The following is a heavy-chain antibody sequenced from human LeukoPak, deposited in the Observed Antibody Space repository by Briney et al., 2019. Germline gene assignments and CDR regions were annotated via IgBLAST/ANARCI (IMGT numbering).Heavy chain of an antibody. Sequence: PGGSLRLSCAASGFTFSTYAMNWVRQAPGKGLEWASAISGSGGSTYYADSVKGRFTISRDNSKNTLYLQMNSLRAEDTAVYYCAKAISGNYIKGFDYWGQGTLVTVSS. D-gene: IGHD1-26*01. J-gene: IGHJ4*02. CDR1: GFTFSTYA. CDR2: ISGSGGST. V-gene: IGHV3-23*01. CDR3: AKAISGNYIKGFDY.